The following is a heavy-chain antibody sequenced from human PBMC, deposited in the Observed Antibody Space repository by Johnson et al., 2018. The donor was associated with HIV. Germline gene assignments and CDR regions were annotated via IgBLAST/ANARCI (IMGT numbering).Heavy chain of an antibody. Sequence: VHLVESGGGLVQPGGSLRLSCAASGFTFSSYAMHWVRQAPGKGLEYVSAISSDGGTTYYANSVKGRFTISRDNSNNTLYLQMGRLRADDMAVYYCARGSGQWLAAGLIQGTAFDIWGQGTMVTVSS. CDR2: ISSDGGTT. CDR1: GFTFSSYA. D-gene: IGHD6-19*01. V-gene: IGHV3-64*01. J-gene: IGHJ3*02. CDR3: ARGSGQWLAAGLIQGTAFDI.